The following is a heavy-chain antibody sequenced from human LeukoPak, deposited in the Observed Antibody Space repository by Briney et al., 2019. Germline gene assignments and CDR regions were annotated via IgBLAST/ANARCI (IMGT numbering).Heavy chain of an antibody. Sequence: ASVKVSCKASGYTSTSYDINWVRQATGQGLEWMGWMNPNSGNTGYAQKFQGRVTITRNTSISTAYMELSSLRSEDTAVYYCARFEGYQLLGFDPWGQGTLVTVSS. D-gene: IGHD2-2*01. V-gene: IGHV1-8*03. CDR3: ARFEGYQLLGFDP. J-gene: IGHJ5*02. CDR1: GYTSTSYD. CDR2: MNPNSGNT.